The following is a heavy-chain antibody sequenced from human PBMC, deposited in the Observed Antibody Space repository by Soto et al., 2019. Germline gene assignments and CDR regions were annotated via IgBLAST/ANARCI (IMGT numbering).Heavy chain of an antibody. CDR1: GVSISSNY. CDR2: IHYTGSS. CDR3: ARSYPNTIFGVVPSRGLDV. D-gene: IGHD3-3*01. J-gene: IGHJ6*02. Sequence: SETLSLTCIVSGVSISSNYWSWIRQPPGKGLEWIGYIHYTGSSNFNPSLKNRVIISVDTSKNQFSLKLSSVTAADTAVYYCARSYPNTIFGVVPSRGLDVWGQGTTVTVSS. V-gene: IGHV4-59*01.